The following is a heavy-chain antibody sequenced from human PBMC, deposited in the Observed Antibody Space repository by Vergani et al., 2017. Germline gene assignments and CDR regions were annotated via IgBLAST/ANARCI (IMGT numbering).Heavy chain of an antibody. V-gene: IGHV4-4*02. Sequence: QVQLQESGPGLVKPSETLSLTCSVSGDSISSNNCWTWVRQPPGKGLEWIGEICHTEDTKYSPSLKSRVTVSVDESRNLFSLRLNSVTAADTAVYYCATIGYRRWGYYFYYWGQGILVTVSS. CDR3: ATIGYRRWGYYFYY. CDR2: ICHTEDT. J-gene: IGHJ4*02. CDR1: GDSISSNNC. D-gene: IGHD2-2*02.